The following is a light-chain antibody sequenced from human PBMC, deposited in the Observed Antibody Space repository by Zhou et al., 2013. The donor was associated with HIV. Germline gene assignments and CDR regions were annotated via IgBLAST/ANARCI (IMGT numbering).Light chain of an antibody. J-gene: IGKJ4*01. CDR3: LQHNGYPLT. CDR2: AAS. Sequence: AIRMTQSPSSLSASTGDRVTITCRASQGISSYLAWYQQKPGKAPKLLIYAASTLQSGVPSRFSGSGSGTRFTLTISSLQPEDFATYYCLQHNGYPLTFGGGTKVEIK. V-gene: IGKV1-8*01. CDR1: QGISSY.